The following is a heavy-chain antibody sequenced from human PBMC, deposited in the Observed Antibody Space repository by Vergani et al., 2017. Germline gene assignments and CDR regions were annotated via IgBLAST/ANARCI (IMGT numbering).Heavy chain of an antibody. J-gene: IGHJ6*03. D-gene: IGHD4-11*01. CDR3: ARVNTETNGHLYYDYYMDV. V-gene: IGHV4-34*01. CDR1: GGSFTSYH. Sequence: QVQLQQWGGGLLKPSETLSLTCVVNGGSFTSYHWTWIRQSPGEGLEWVGDIDQTGRPDYNPSLKSRLTMSVDKSRNQFSLPLNSVTATDTAIYFCARVNTETNGHLYYDYYMDVWRGATAVAVS. CDR2: IDQTGRP.